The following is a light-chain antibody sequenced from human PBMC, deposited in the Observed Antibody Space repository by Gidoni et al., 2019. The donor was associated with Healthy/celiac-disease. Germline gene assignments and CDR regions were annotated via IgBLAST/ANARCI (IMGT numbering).Light chain of an antibody. CDR3: QQRSNWKVT. Sequence: EIVLTQSPATLSLSPGERATLSCRASQSVSSYLAWYQQKPGQAPRLLIYDASNMATGIPARFSGSGSGTDFTLTISSLEPEEFAVYYCQQRSNWKVTFGGGTKVEIK. V-gene: IGKV3-11*01. J-gene: IGKJ4*01. CDR1: QSVSSY. CDR2: DAS.